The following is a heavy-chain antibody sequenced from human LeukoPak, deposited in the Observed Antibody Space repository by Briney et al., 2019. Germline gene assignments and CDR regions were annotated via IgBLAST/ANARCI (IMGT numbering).Heavy chain of an antibody. CDR3: ARDRQQLLWFGEPEDAFDI. CDR1: GYTFTSYY. D-gene: IGHD3-10*01. Sequence: ASVKVSCKESGYTFTSYYMHWVRQAPGQGLEWMGIINPSGGSTSYAQKFQGRVTMTRDTSTSTVYMELSSLRSEDTAVYYCARDRQQLLWFGEPEDAFDIWGQGTMVTVSS. J-gene: IGHJ3*02. CDR2: INPSGGST. V-gene: IGHV1-46*01.